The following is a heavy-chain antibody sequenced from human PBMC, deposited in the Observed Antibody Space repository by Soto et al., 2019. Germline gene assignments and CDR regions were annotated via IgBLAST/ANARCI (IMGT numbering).Heavy chain of an antibody. CDR2: VIPIVGTA. CDR1: GGTFSSYA. CDR3: ARRYCSSTSCYGRGYYYYGMDV. J-gene: IGHJ6*02. D-gene: IGHD2-2*01. V-gene: IGHV1-69*06. Sequence: QVQLVQSGAEVKKPGSSVKVSCKASGGTFSSYAISWVRQAPGQGPEWMGGVIPIVGTANYAPKFQGRGTITADKSTSTAYMELSSLRSEDTAVYYCARRYCSSTSCYGRGYYYYGMDVWGQGTTVTVSS.